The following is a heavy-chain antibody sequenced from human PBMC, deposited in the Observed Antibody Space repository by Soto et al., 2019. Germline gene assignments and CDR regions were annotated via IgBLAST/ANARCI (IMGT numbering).Heavy chain of an antibody. V-gene: IGHV3-30*18. J-gene: IGHJ6*02. CDR2: ISYAGSNK. Sequence: QVQLVESGGGVVQPGRSLRLSCAASGFTFSSYGMHWVRQAPGKGLEWVAVISYAGSNKYYADSVKGRLTISRDNSKNTVSLRMNRRRAEDTVVDYCAKQVGVVVAATGGMDVWGQGTTVTVSS. CDR3: AKQVGVVVAATGGMDV. D-gene: IGHD2-15*01. CDR1: GFTFSSYG.